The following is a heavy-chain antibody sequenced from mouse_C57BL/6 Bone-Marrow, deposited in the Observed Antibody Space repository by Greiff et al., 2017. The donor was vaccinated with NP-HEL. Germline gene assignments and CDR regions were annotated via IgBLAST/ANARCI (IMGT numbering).Heavy chain of an antibody. CDR3: ARHGDYYGSSSYAMDY. Sequence: VQLQQSGAELVKPGASVKLSCKASGYTFPEYTIHWVTQRSGQGLELIGWFYPGSGSIKYNAKFKDKATLPADKSSSTVYMELSRLTSEDSAVYFCARHGDYYGSSSYAMDYWGQGTSVTVSS. J-gene: IGHJ4*01. V-gene: IGHV1-62-2*01. CDR1: GYTFPEYT. CDR2: FYPGSGSI. D-gene: IGHD1-1*01.